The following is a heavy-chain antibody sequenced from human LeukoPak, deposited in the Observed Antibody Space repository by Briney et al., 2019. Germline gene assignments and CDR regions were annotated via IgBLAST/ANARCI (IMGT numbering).Heavy chain of an antibody. CDR3: AREDYDSSDPLDY. Sequence: GGSLRLFCAASGFTFSSYEMNWVRQAPGKGLEWVSYISSSGRTIHYADSVKGRFTISRDNAKNSLYLQMNSLRGEDTAVYYCAREDYDSSDPLDYWGQGTLVTVSS. CDR2: ISSSGRTI. V-gene: IGHV3-48*03. J-gene: IGHJ4*02. CDR1: GFTFSSYE. D-gene: IGHD3-22*01.